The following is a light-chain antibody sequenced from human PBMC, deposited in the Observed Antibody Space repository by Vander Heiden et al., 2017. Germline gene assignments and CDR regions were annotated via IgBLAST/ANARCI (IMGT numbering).Light chain of an antibody. V-gene: IGLV1-47*01. CDR2: RNN. J-gene: IGLJ2*01. Sequence: SVLTQPPSASGPPGQRVTISCSGSSSNIGSNYVYWYQQLPGTAPKLLISRNNQRPSGVPDRFSGSKSGTSASLAISGLRSEDEADYYCAAWDDSLSGPVFGGGTKLTVL. CDR1: SSNIGSNY. CDR3: AAWDDSLSGPV.